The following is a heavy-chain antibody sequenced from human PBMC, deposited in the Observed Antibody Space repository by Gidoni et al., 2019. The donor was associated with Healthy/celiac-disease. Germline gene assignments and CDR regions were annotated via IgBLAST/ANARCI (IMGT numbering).Heavy chain of an antibody. CDR2: ISYDGSNK. J-gene: IGHJ1*01. D-gene: IGHD3-16*01. CDR3: ARDPALGVPGGYFQH. CDR1: GFTFSSYA. Sequence: QVQLVESGGGVVQPGRSLRLSCSASGFTFSSYAMHWVRQAPGKGLAWVAVISYDGSNKYYADSVKGRFTISRDNSKNTLYLQMNSLRAEDTAVYYCARDPALGVPGGYFQHWGQGTLVTVSS. V-gene: IGHV3-30-3*01.